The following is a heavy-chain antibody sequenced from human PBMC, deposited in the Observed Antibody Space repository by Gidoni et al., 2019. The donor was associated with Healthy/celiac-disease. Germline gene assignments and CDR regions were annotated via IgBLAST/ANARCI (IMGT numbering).Heavy chain of an antibody. CDR1: GYTFTSYG. Sequence: QVQLVQSGAEVKKPGASVKVSCKASGYTFTSYGISWVRQAPGQGLEWMGWISAYNGNTNDAQKLQGRVTMTTDTSKSTAYMELRSRRSDDTAVYYCARKTGYYYDSSGHFDYWGQGTLVTVSS. CDR3: ARKTGYYYDSSGHFDY. CDR2: ISAYNGNT. J-gene: IGHJ4*02. D-gene: IGHD3-22*01. V-gene: IGHV1-18*01.